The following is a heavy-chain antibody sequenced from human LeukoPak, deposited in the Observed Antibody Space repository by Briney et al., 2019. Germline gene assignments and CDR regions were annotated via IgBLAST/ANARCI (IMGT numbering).Heavy chain of an antibody. CDR2: IYPGDSDT. Sequence: GESLKISCKGSGYSFTSYWIGWVRQMPGKGLEWMGIIYPGDSDTRYSPSFQGQVTISADKSISTAYLQWSSLKASDTAMYYCATLSRMYSSGWLFDYWGQGTLVAVSS. CDR3: ATLSRMYSSGWLFDY. J-gene: IGHJ4*02. V-gene: IGHV5-51*01. CDR1: GYSFTSYW. D-gene: IGHD6-19*01.